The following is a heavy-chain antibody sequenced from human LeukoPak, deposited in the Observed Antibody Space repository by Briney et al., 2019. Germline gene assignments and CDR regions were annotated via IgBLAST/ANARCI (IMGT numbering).Heavy chain of an antibody. CDR1: GFTFSSYG. CDR3: ARLKGVATPFDY. D-gene: IGHD5-12*01. Sequence: GGSLRLSCAASGFTFSSYGMHWVRQAPGKGLEWVAVIWYDGSNKYYADSVKGRFTISRDNSKITLYLQMNSLRAEDTAVYYCARLKGVATPFDYWGQGTLVTVSS. J-gene: IGHJ4*02. V-gene: IGHV3-33*01. CDR2: IWYDGSNK.